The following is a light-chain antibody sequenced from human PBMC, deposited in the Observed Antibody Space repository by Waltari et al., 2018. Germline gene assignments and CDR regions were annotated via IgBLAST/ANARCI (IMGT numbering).Light chain of an antibody. CDR2: NVI. V-gene: IGLV2-14*03. J-gene: IGLJ2*01. Sequence: QSALTQPAPVSGSPGLSITIPCTVTNSDAVLNNYVFSYQQHPGKAPNLMIYNVITRPSGVSRRFSGSKSGTTASLTISGLQAEDEADYYCTSYTSSSTLIFGGGTKLTVL. CDR3: TSYTSSSTLI. CDR1: NSDAVLNNY.